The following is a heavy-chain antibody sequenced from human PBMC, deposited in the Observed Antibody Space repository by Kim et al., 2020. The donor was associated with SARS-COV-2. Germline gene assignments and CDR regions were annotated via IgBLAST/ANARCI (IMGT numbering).Heavy chain of an antibody. D-gene: IGHD6-13*01. CDR2: IIPIFGTA. CDR1: GGTFSSYA. V-gene: IGHV1-69*13. Sequence: SVKVSCKASGGTFSSYAISWVRQAPGQGLEWMGGIIPIFGTANYAQKFQGRVTITADESTSTAYMELSSLRSEDTAVYYCARDPDLYSSSWYSSWGQGTLVTVSS. CDR3: ARDPDLYSSSWYSS. J-gene: IGHJ5*02.